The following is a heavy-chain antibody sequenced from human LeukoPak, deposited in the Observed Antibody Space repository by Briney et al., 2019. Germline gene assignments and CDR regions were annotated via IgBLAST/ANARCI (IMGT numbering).Heavy chain of an antibody. CDR3: APEAVVTLLPSPGDY. CDR2: INSDESST. V-gene: IGHV3-74*01. CDR1: GFTFSSYW. J-gene: IGHJ4*02. Sequence: GGSLRLSCAASGFTFSSYWMHGVRQAPGKGLVWVSRINSDESSTSYADSVKGRFTISRDNAKNTLYLQMNSLRAEDTAVYYCAPEAVVTLLPSPGDYWGQGTLVTVSS. D-gene: IGHD4-23*01.